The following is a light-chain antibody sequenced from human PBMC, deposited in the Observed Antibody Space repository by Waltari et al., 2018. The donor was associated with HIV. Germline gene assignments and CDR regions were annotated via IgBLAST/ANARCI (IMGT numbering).Light chain of an antibody. V-gene: IGLV3-25*03. CDR3: QSTDSSGTYVV. CDR2: KDS. Sequence: SYELTQPPSLSVSPGRPASITCSGDALPNQYAYWYQQKAGQAPVLIIYKDSGRPSGIPERFSGSSSGTTVTLTISGVQAEDEADYYCQSTDSSGTYVVFGGGTKVTVL. CDR1: ALPNQY. J-gene: IGLJ2*01.